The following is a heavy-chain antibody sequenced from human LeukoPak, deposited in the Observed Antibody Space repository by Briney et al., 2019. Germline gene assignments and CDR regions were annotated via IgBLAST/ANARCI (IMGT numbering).Heavy chain of an antibody. CDR3: ARGSNWNAAGHEYYFDY. J-gene: IGHJ4*02. Sequence: ASVKVSCKASGYTFTSYDINWVRQATGQGLEWMGWMNPNSGNTGYAQKFQGRVTITRNTSISTAYMELRSLRSDDTAVYYCARGSNWNAAGHEYYFDYWGQGTLVTVSS. D-gene: IGHD1-20*01. CDR1: GYTFTSYD. CDR2: MNPNSGNT. V-gene: IGHV1-8*03.